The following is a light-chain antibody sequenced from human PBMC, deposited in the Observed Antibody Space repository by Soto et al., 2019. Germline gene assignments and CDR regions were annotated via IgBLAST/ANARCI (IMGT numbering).Light chain of an antibody. CDR1: QGISSY. CDR2: AAA. V-gene: IGKV1-8*01. J-gene: IGKJ2*01. Sequence: AIRMTQSPSSFSASTGDRVTITCQASQGISSYLAWYQQKPGKAPKLLIYAAATLQRGAPSRFSASGSGTDFTLTISRLQSEDFATYYCQQYLSYPYTFGQGTKLEI. CDR3: QQYLSYPYT.